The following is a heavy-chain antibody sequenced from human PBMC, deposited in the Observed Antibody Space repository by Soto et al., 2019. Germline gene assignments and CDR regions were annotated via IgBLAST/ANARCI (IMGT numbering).Heavy chain of an antibody. J-gene: IGHJ4*02. V-gene: IGHV1-69*01. CDR2: IIPIFGTA. Sequence: QVQLVQSGAEVKKPGSSVKVSCKASGGTFSSYAISWVRQAPGQGLEWMGGIIPIFGTANYAQKFQGRVTTTADESTSTAYMELSSLRSEDTAVYYCARDCTNGVCSTPFDYWGQGTLVTVSS. D-gene: IGHD2-8*01. CDR3: ARDCTNGVCSTPFDY. CDR1: GGTFSSYA.